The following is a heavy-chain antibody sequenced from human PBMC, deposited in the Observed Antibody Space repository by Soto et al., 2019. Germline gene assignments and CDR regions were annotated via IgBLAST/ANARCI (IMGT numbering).Heavy chain of an antibody. V-gene: IGHV1-3*01. CDR1: GYTFTSYA. D-gene: IGHD3-10*01. Sequence: QVQLVQSGAEVKKPGASVKVSCKASGYTFTSYAMHWVRQAPGQRLEWMGWINAGNGNTKYSQKFQGRVTITKDTSASTAYMELSSLRSEDTAVYYCARGSGLTYFDYWGQGTLVTVSS. J-gene: IGHJ4*02. CDR3: ARGSGLTYFDY. CDR2: INAGNGNT.